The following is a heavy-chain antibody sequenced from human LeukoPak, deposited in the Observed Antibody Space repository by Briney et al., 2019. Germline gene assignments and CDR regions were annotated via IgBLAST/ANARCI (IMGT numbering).Heavy chain of an antibody. V-gene: IGHV1-2*02. J-gene: IGHJ3*02. CDR2: INPNSGGT. CDR3: ARVVVGATTPEVAFDI. Sequence: SVKVSCKASGYTFTGYYMHWVRQAPGQGLEWMGWINPNSGGTNYAQKFQGRVTMTRDTSISTAYMELSRLRSDDTAVYYCARVVVGATTPEVAFDIWGQGTMVTVSS. D-gene: IGHD1-26*01. CDR1: GYTFTGYY.